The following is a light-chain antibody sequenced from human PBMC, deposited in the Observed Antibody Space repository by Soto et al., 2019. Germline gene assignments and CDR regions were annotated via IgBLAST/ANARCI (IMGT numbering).Light chain of an antibody. CDR1: SSDVGAYNY. CDR3: SSYTSSSTPYV. V-gene: IGLV2-14*01. CDR2: DVS. J-gene: IGLJ1*01. Sequence: QSALTQPASVSGSPGQSITISCTGTSSDVGAYNYVSWYQQHPGTAPKLMIYDVSNRPSGVSNRFSGSKYGNTASLTISGLQAEDEADYYCSSYTSSSTPYVFGSGTKVTVL.